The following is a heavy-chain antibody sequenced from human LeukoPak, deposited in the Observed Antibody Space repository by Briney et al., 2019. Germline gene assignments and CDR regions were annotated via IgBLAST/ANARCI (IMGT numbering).Heavy chain of an antibody. Sequence: SETLSLTCTVSNYSISSAYYWGWIRQPPGKGLEWIGSIYHSGIVYYNPSLKSRVTISVDTSKNQFSLRLRSVTAADTAVYYCARDPKATNFDYWGQGTLVTVSS. CDR3: ARDPKATNFDY. V-gene: IGHV4-38-2*02. J-gene: IGHJ4*02. CDR1: NYSISSAYY. CDR2: IYHSGIV. D-gene: IGHD1-26*01.